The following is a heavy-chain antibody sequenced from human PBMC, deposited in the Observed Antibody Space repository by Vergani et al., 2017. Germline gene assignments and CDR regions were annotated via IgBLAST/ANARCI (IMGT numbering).Heavy chain of an antibody. D-gene: IGHD2-8*01. J-gene: IGHJ6*03. CDR3: SRDYADIVLMVYAPLSYYYYYMDV. Sequence: EVQLVESGGGLIQPGGSLRLSCAASGFTVSSNYMSWVRQAPGKGLEWVSVIYSGGSTYYADSVKGRFTISRDNSKNTLYLQMNSLRAEDTAVYYCSRDYADIVLMVYAPLSYYYYYMDVWGKGTTVTVSS. V-gene: IGHV3-53*01. CDR1: GFTVSSNY. CDR2: IYSGGST.